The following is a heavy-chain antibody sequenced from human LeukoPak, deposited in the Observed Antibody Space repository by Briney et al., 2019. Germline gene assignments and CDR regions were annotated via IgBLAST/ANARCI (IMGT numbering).Heavy chain of an antibody. Sequence: PGRSLRLSCAASGFTFSSYAMHWVRQAPGKGLEWVAVISYDGSNKYYADSVKGRFTISRDNSKNTLYLQMNSLRAEDTAVYYCAKTRRSSSWYTGTLRNYMDVWGKGTTVTVSS. CDR2: ISYDGSNK. J-gene: IGHJ6*03. CDR3: AKTRRSSSWYTGTLRNYMDV. CDR1: GFTFSSYA. D-gene: IGHD6-13*01. V-gene: IGHV3-30*04.